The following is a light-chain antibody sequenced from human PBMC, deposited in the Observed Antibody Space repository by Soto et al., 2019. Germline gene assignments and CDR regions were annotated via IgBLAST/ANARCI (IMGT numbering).Light chain of an antibody. V-gene: IGKV3-11*01. CDR1: QSVTSY. J-gene: IGKJ2*01. Sequence: EVVLTQSPATLSLSPGERATLSCRASQSVTSYLAWYQQKPGQAPRLLIYRASNGAPGIPARFCGSGSGTDFTLTISSLETEDFAVYYCQQRSNWHPVYTFGEGTK. CDR3: QQRSNWHPVYT. CDR2: RAS.